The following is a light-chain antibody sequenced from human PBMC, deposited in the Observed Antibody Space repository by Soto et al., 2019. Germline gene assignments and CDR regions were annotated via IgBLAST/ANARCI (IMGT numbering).Light chain of an antibody. CDR2: WAS. V-gene: IGKV4-1*01. Sequence: DIVMTQSPDSLAVSLGERATIHCKSSQSVLYSAKNKNFLTWYQQKPGQAPKLLIYWASTREFGVPALFTGSGSGTDSTRSMRCLQAGDVAGYDCQQQYIKPGNFGRGTRVEIK. CDR1: QSVLYSAKNKNF. CDR3: QQQYIKPGN. J-gene: IGKJ4*01.